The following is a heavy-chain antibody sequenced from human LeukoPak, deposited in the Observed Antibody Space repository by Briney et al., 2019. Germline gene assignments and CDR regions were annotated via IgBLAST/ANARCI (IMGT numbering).Heavy chain of an antibody. CDR3: ARDRDFLRWNKDYNWFDP. V-gene: IGHV4-39*07. Sequence: SETLSLTCTVSGGSISSNNDYWGWIRQPPGKGLEWIGSIYYSGTTYYNPSLRSRVIISVDTSKIQFSLKLSSVTAADTAVYYCARDRDFLRWNKDYNWFDPWGQGTLVTVSS. CDR1: GGSISSNNDY. CDR2: IYYSGTT. D-gene: IGHD4-23*01. J-gene: IGHJ5*02.